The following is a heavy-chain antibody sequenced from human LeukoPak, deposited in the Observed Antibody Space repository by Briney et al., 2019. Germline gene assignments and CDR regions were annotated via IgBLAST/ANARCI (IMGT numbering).Heavy chain of an antibody. CDR1: GYTFTSYY. Sequence: GASVNVSCKASGYTFTSYYMHWVRQAPGQGLEWMGIINPSGGSTTYAQKFQGRVTMTRDTSTSTVYMELSSLRSEDTAVYYCARGYCTSGVCRLFDYWGQGTLVTVSS. CDR3: ARGYCTSGVCRLFDY. CDR2: INPSGGST. D-gene: IGHD2-8*01. J-gene: IGHJ4*02. V-gene: IGHV1-46*01.